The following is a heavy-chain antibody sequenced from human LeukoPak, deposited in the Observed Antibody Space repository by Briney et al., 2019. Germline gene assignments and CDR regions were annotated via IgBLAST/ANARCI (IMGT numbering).Heavy chain of an antibody. D-gene: IGHD6-6*01. Sequence: GGSLRLSCAASGFTFSSYAMHWVRQAPGKGLEWVAVISYDGSNKYYAGSVKGRFTISRDNSKNTLYLQMNSLRAEDTAVYYCAREHAMIAAPLDYWGQGTLVTVSS. V-gene: IGHV3-30-3*01. J-gene: IGHJ4*02. CDR1: GFTFSSYA. CDR3: AREHAMIAAPLDY. CDR2: ISYDGSNK.